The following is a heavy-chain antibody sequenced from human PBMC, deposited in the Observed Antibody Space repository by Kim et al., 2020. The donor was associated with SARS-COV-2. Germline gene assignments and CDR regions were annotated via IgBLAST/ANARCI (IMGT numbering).Heavy chain of an antibody. Sequence: SETLSLTCTVSGDSISYFYWSWIRQPPGKGLEWIGYIYNSGTTNYNPSLKSRVTISVDTSKNQFSLKLSSVTAADTAVYYCARGGSTIGGPWGQETLVTVSS. CDR2: IYNSGTT. CDR3: ARGGSTIGGP. J-gene: IGHJ5*02. D-gene: IGHD3-16*01. CDR1: GDSISYFY. V-gene: IGHV4-59*13.